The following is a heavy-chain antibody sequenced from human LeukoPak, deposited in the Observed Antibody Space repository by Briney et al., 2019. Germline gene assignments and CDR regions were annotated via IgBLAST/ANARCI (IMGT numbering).Heavy chain of an antibody. V-gene: IGHV1-8*01. CDR2: MRPNSGDT. D-gene: IGHD7-27*01. J-gene: IGHJ4*02. CDR3: ARGPPNWGYDY. CDR1: GYTFTSYD. Sequence: ASVKVSCKASGYTFTSYDFNWVRQATGQRPEWMGWMRPNSGDTGYAQKLQDRVTMTRNTSISTAYMELSSLRSDDTAVYYCARGPPNWGYDYWGPGPLVTVSS.